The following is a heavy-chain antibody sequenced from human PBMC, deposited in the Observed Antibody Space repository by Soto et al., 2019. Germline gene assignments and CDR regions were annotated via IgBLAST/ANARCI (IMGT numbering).Heavy chain of an antibody. V-gene: IGHV3-15*01. J-gene: IGHJ4*02. Sequence: EMQLVESGGGFVKPGGSLRLSCAASGFTVSNAYMSWVRQAPGKGLEWVGRIKSKKDGGTTAYAAPVMGRFTISRDDSKNTLFLQMSSLKSEDTAIYYCTTAAHYAVPGAGRGYWGQGTLVTVSS. CDR1: GFTVSNAY. D-gene: IGHD6-13*01. CDR3: TTAAHYAVPGAGRGY. CDR2: IKSKKDGGTT.